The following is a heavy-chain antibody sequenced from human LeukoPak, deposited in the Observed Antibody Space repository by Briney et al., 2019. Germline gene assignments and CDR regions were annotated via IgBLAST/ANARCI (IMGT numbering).Heavy chain of an antibody. J-gene: IGHJ3*02. Sequence: GRSLRLSCAASGFTFSSYSMHWVRQAPGKGLEWVSSISSSSSYIYYADSMKGRFTISRDNAKNSLYLQMNSLRAEDTAVYYCARDFPRDNDAFDIWGQGTMVTVSS. CDR3: ARDFPRDNDAFDI. V-gene: IGHV3-21*01. CDR1: GFTFSSYS. CDR2: ISSSSSYI.